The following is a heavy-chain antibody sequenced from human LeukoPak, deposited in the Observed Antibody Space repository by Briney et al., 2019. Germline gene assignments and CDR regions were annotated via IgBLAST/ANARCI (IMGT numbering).Heavy chain of an antibody. Sequence: PGGSLRLSCAASGFTFSSYWMSWVRQAPGKGLEWVANIKQDGSEKYYVDSVKGRFTISRDNAENSLYLQMNGLRAEDTAVYYCAKGDNNWNYRSGTYYYYMDVWGKGTTVTVSS. V-gene: IGHV3-7*03. D-gene: IGHD1-7*01. CDR3: AKGDNNWNYRSGTYYYYMDV. CDR2: IKQDGSEK. CDR1: GFTFSSYW. J-gene: IGHJ6*03.